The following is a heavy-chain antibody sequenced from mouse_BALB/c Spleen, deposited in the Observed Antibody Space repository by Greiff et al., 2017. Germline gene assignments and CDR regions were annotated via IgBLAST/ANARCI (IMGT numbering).Heavy chain of an antibody. J-gene: IGHJ3*01. CDR3: TRVFVDSWFAY. CDR1: GFTFSSYT. CDR2: ISSGGSYT. V-gene: IGHV5-6-4*01. Sequence: EVHLVESGGGLVKPGGSLKLSCAASGFTFSSYTMSWVRQTPEKRLEWVATISSGGSYTYYPDSVKGRFTISRDNAKNTLYLQMSSLKSEDTAMYYCTRVFVDSWFAYWGQGTLVTVSA.